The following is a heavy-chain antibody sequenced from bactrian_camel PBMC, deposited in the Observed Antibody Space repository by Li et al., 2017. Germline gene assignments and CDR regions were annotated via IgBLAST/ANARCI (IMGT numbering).Heavy chain of an antibody. CDR2: IDTDGWP. V-gene: IGHV3S9*01. Sequence: HVQLVESGGGSVQPGGSLRLSCAFSLNKYCMGWFRQSPGKEREGVATIDTDGWPRYTDSVKSRFTISKDNAKKVLYLQMNTLKPEDTAMYYCAEDQDHLGSCLRGADEYHYWGQGTQVTVS. J-gene: IGHJ4*01. D-gene: IGHD6*01. CDR3: AEDQDHLGSCLRGADEYHY. CDR1: FSLNKYC.